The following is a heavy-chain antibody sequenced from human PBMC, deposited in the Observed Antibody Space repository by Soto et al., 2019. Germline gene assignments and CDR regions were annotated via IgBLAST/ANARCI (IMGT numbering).Heavy chain of an antibody. V-gene: IGHV3-30*04. CDR2: ISYDGSKK. Sequence: PGGSLRLSCAASEFGLSSYAMHWVRQAPGKGLEWLATISYDGSKKYYADSVKGRSTISRDNSKNTLYLVMNSLRIEDTAVYYCALSGSGSSYYYYYGMDVWGQGTTVTVSS. D-gene: IGHD3-10*01. CDR1: EFGLSSYA. J-gene: IGHJ6*02. CDR3: ALSGSGSSYYYYYGMDV.